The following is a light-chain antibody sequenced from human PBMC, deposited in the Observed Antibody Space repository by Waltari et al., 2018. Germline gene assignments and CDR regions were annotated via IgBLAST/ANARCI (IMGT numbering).Light chain of an antibody. CDR1: QSVSRT. CDR2: GAS. J-gene: IGKJ1*01. CDR3: QHYVSLPAT. Sequence: EIVLTQSPGTLSLSPGARATLSCRASQSVSRTLAWYQQKPGQAPRLLIYGASTRATGIPERFSGGGSGTDFSLTISRLEPEDFAVYYCQHYVSLPATFGQGTKVEIK. V-gene: IGKV3-20*01.